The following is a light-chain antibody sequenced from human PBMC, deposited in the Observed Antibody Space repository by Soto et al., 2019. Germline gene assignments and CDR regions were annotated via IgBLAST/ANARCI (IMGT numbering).Light chain of an antibody. J-gene: IGKJ4*01. CDR2: YTS. V-gene: IGKV1D-43*01. CDR3: QQYNSYSLT. CDR1: QGITSV. Sequence: AIRMTQSPFSLSTSVGDRVTITGWASQGITSVLACHHQKPPKDPTVCISYTSTLQFGVTSRFSGSTSGTDCTLTISRPQPEDFATYYCQQYNSYSLTFGGGTKVDIK.